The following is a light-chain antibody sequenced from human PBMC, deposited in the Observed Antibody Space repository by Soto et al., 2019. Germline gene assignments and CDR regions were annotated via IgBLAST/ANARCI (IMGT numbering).Light chain of an antibody. Sequence: QSVLTQPASVSGSLGQSITISCTGTSSDVGAYNYVSWYQQQPGKAPKLMISEVSNRPSGVSNRFSGSKSGNTASLIISGLQAEDEADYYCCSLTRITTHVFGTGTKVTV. V-gene: IGLV2-14*01. CDR3: CSLTRITTHV. J-gene: IGLJ1*01. CDR2: EVS. CDR1: SSDVGAYNY.